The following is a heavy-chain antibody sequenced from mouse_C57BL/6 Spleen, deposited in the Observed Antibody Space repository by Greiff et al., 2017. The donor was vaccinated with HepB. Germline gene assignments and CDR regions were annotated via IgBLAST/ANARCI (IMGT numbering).Heavy chain of an antibody. CDR1: GYTFTSYG. V-gene: IGHV1-81*01. J-gene: IGHJ3*01. CDR3: ARRYYDYDEGFAY. D-gene: IGHD2-4*01. Sequence: QVQLQQSGAELARPGASVKLSCKASGYTFTSYGISWVKQRTGQGLEWIGEIYPRSGNTYYNEKFKGKATLTADKSSSTAYMELRSLTSEDSAVYFCARRYYDYDEGFAYWGQGTLVTVSA. CDR2: IYPRSGNT.